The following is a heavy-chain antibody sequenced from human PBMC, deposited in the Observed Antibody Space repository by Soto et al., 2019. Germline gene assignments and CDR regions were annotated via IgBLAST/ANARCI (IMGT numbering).Heavy chain of an antibody. D-gene: IGHD4-4*01. CDR2: IYYNGNT. Sequence: QVQLQESGPGLVKPSQTLSLTCIVSGDSISSAGSYWTWIRQHPGKGLEWIGYIYYNGNTYYNPSLKSRLTISVDTSNNQFSLKLSSVPAADTAVYYCASFNDRLPPATVLHWGQGTLVTVSS. CDR3: ASFNDRLPPATVLH. V-gene: IGHV4-31*03. CDR1: GDSISSAGSY. J-gene: IGHJ4*02.